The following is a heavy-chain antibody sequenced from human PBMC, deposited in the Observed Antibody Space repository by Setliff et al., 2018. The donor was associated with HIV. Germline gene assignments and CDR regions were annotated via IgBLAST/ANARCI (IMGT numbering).Heavy chain of an antibody. Sequence: SETLSLTCSVSGGTLSSRDYNWGWIRQPPGKGLEWIGSVYYSGSVNCNPSLKSRVTMSVDTSKNQFTLNLNSVTAADTAVYYCARHRGSYLDPLDVWGRGTMVTV. CDR1: GGTLSSRDYN. D-gene: IGHD1-26*01. J-gene: IGHJ3*01. CDR2: VYYSGSV. CDR3: ARHRGSYLDPLDV. V-gene: IGHV4-39*01.